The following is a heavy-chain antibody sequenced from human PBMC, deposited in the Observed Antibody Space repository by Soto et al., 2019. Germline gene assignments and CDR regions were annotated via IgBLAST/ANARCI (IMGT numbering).Heavy chain of an antibody. CDR3: AKGSSGWYERFDY. D-gene: IGHD6-19*01. CDR1: GFTFSSYA. CDR2: ISGSGGST. J-gene: IGHJ4*02. Sequence: EVQLLESGGGLVQPGGSLRLSCAASGFTFSSYAMSWVRQAPGKGLEWVSAISGSGGSTYYADSVTGRFTISGDNSKNTLYLQMNSLRAEDTAVYYCAKGSSGWYERFDYWGQGTLVTVSS. V-gene: IGHV3-23*01.